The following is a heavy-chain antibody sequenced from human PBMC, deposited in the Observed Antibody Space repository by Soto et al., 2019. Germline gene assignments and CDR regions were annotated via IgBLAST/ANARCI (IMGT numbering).Heavy chain of an antibody. J-gene: IGHJ4*02. CDR1: GYTFTSYG. CDR3: ARVPLPYSSCWYRGFAC. CDR2: ISAYNGNT. V-gene: IGHV1-18*04. D-gene: IGHD6-19*01. Sequence: ASVKVSCKASGYTFTSYGISWVRQAPGQGLEWMGWISAYNGNTNYAQKLQGRVTMTTHTSTSTDYMELRSLRSDDTAVYYCARVPLPYSSCWYRGFACWGQRTLVT.